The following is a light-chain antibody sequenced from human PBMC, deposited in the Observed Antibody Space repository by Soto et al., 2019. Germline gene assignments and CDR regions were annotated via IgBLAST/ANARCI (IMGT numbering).Light chain of an antibody. Sequence: DIVMTQSPDSLALSLGERATINCKSSEGVLYSSNNKNYLAWYQQKPGQPPKXLIYWASTRESGVPERLSGSGYGTDFTLTISSLKAEDVAVYYCQQYYSTTFTFGPGTKVDIK. CDR2: WAS. CDR1: EGVLYSSNNKNY. V-gene: IGKV4-1*01. J-gene: IGKJ3*01. CDR3: QQYYSTTFT.